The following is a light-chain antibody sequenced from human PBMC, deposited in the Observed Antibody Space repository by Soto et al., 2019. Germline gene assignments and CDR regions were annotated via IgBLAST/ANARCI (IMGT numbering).Light chain of an antibody. Sequence: DIQMTQSPSSLSASVGDRVTITCRASQDISTFLAWYQQKSGNAPNLLIYDASTLQSGVPSRFSGGGSGTEFTLTISSLQPEDFATYFCQQINTYPHFGQGTRLEIK. CDR1: QDISTF. CDR3: QQINTYPH. V-gene: IGKV1-9*01. CDR2: DAS. J-gene: IGKJ5*01.